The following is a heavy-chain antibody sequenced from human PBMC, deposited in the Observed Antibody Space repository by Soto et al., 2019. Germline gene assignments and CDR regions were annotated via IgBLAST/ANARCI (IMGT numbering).Heavy chain of an antibody. D-gene: IGHD3-3*01. CDR2: IYYSGST. V-gene: IGHV4-31*03. CDR1: GGSISSGGYY. J-gene: IGHJ5*02. Sequence: SETLSLTCTVSGGSISSGGYYWSWIRQHPGKGLEWIGYIYYSGSTYYNPSLKSRVTISVDTSKNQFSLKLSSVTAADTAVYYCARDGPYTTIFGVVTWFDPWGQGTLVTVSS. CDR3: ARDGPYTTIFGVVTWFDP.